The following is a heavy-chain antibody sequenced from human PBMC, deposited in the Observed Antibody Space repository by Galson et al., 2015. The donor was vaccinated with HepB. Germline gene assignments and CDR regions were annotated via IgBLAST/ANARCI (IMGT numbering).Heavy chain of an antibody. CDR2: TCYRSKWYN. J-gene: IGHJ1*01. Sequence: CAISGDSVSSNITSWNWIRHSPSRGLEWQGRTCYRSKWYNDYAVSVRGRITIKPDTSKNQFFLQLNSVTPEDTAVYYCARDAYPEYLQPWGQGTLVTVSS. CDR3: ARDAYPEYLQP. V-gene: IGHV6-1*01. CDR1: GDSVSSNITS.